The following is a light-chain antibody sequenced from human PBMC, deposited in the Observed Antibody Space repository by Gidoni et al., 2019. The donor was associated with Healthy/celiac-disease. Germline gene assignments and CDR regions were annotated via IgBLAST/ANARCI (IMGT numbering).Light chain of an antibody. Sequence: DIQMTQSPSSLSASVGDRVTITCRASQSISSYLNWYQQKPGKAPKLLIYAASSLQSGVPSRFSGSGSGTDFTLTISSLQPEDFATYYCQQSYSTLIFTFXPXTKVDIK. CDR2: AAS. CDR3: QQSYSTLIFT. CDR1: QSISSY. V-gene: IGKV1-39*01. J-gene: IGKJ3*01.